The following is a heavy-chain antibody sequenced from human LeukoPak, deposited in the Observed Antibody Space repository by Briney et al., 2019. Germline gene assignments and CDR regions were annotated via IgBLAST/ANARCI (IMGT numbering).Heavy chain of an antibody. CDR3: AVESGDSYYYGMDV. D-gene: IGHD7-27*01. CDR1: GGSFSGYY. V-gene: IGHV4-34*01. Sequence: SETLSLTCAVYGGSFSGYYWSWIRQPPGKGLEWIGEINHSGSTNYNPSLKSRVTISVDTSKNQFSLKLSSVTAADTAVYYCAVESGDSYYYGMDVWGQGTTVTVSS. CDR2: INHSGST. J-gene: IGHJ6*02.